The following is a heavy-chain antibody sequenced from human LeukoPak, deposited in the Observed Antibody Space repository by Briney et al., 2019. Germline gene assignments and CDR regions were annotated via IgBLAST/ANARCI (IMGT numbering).Heavy chain of an antibody. D-gene: IGHD1-1*01. Sequence: GASVKVSCKASGYTFTSYGISWVRQAPGQGLEWMGWITTYNSNTNYAQKLQGRVTMTTDTSTSTAYMELMSLRSDDTAVYYCASGELEPTLNYNWNDYGMDVWGQGTTVTVSS. CDR3: ASGELEPTLNYNWNDYGMDV. CDR2: ITTYNSNT. CDR1: GYTFTSYG. J-gene: IGHJ6*02. V-gene: IGHV1-18*01.